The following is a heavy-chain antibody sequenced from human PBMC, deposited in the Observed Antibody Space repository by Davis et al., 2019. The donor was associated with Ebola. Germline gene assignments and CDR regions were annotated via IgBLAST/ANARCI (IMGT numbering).Heavy chain of an antibody. D-gene: IGHD6-6*01. CDR1: GVSVSIGSYS. CDR3: ARQSSSSWGDY. CDR2: IYYSGST. Sequence: GSLRLSCTVSGVSVSIGSYSWSWIRQPPGKGLEWIGYIYYSGSTNYNPSLKSRVTMSVDTSKNHFSLKLSSVTAADTAVYYCARQSSSSWGDYWGQGTLVTVSS. J-gene: IGHJ4*02. V-gene: IGHV4-61*03.